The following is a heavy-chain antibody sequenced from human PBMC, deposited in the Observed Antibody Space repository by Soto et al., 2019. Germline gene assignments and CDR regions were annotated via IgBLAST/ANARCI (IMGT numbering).Heavy chain of an antibody. V-gene: IGHV5-10-1*01. Sequence: GECLKISCKGSGSSFTSYCISWVRQMPGKGLEWMGRIDPSDSYTNYSPSFQGHVTISADKSISTAYLQWSSLKASDTAMYYCARHPLYSWSSKYYYGMDVWGQGTTVTVSS. CDR2: IDPSDSYT. D-gene: IGHD1-26*01. J-gene: IGHJ6*02. CDR1: GSSFTSYC. CDR3: ARHPLYSWSSKYYYGMDV.